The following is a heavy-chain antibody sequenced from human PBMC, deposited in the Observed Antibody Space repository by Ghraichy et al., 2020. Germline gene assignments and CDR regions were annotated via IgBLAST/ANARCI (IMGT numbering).Heavy chain of an antibody. CDR3: ARPYGSGSSDAFDI. D-gene: IGHD3-10*01. CDR1: GYTFTSYD. CDR2: MNPNSHNT. Sequence: ASVKVSCKASGYTFTSYDINWVRQATGQGLEWMGWMNPNSHNTGYAQKFQGRVTITRNTSISTAYMELSSLRSEDTAVYYCARPYGSGSSDAFDIWGQGTMVTASS. V-gene: IGHV1-8*01. J-gene: IGHJ3*02.